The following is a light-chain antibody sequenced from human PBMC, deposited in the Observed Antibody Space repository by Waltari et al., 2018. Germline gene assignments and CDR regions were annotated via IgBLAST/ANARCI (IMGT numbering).Light chain of an antibody. CDR1: NIGSKS. Sequence: SYVLTQPPSVSVAPGQTARITCGGNNIGSKSVHWYQQKPGQAPVLVADDDVDRPSGIPGRLAGSNSGNTATLTISRVEAGDEADYYCQVWDSSSDPDVVFGGGTKLTVL. J-gene: IGLJ2*01. CDR2: DDV. CDR3: QVWDSSSDPDVV. V-gene: IGLV3-21*02.